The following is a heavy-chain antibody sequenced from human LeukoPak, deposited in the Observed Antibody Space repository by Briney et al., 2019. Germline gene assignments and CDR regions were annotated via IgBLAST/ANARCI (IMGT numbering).Heavy chain of an antibody. J-gene: IGHJ5*02. CDR3: ARERTVWFDP. CDR2: ISSSSSYI. CDR1: GFTFSSYS. V-gene: IGHV3-21*01. Sequence: GGSLRLSCAASGFTFSSYSMNWVRQAPGKGLEWVSSISSSSSYIYYADSVKGRFTISRDNAKNTLYLQMNSLRAEDTALYYCARERTVWFDPWGQGTLVTVSS.